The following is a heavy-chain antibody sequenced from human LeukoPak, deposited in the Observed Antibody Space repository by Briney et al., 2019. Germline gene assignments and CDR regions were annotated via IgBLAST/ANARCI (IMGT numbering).Heavy chain of an antibody. Sequence: PGGSLRLSCAASGFTFSSYNMKWVRQAPGKGLEWVSSISSRSSYIFYADSVKGRFTISRDNAKKSLYLQMNSLRTEETAVYYCASGVNYFDYWGQGTLVTVSS. CDR3: ASGVNYFDY. J-gene: IGHJ4*02. D-gene: IGHD3-3*01. CDR2: ISSRSSYI. V-gene: IGHV3-21*01. CDR1: GFTFSSYN.